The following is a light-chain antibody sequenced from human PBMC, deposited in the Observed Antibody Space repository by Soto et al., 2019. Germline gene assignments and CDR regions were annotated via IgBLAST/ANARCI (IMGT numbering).Light chain of an antibody. V-gene: IGKV3-15*01. CDR1: QSVSSN. J-gene: IGKJ4*01. CDR3: QPYNNWPLT. Sequence: IVMTQSPATLSVSPGERATLSCRASQSVSSNLAWYQQKPGQAPRLLIYGASTRATGIPARFSGSGSGTEFTLTISSLQSEDFAVYYCQPYNNWPLTFGGGTKVDIK. CDR2: GAS.